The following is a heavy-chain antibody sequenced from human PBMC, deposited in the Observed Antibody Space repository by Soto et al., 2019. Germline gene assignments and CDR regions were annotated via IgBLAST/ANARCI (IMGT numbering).Heavy chain of an antibody. V-gene: IGHV3-23*01. CDR3: AKVRGGAYYYYGLDV. J-gene: IGHJ6*02. D-gene: IGHD3-10*01. CDR1: GFTFNTYA. CDR2: ISGSGATT. Sequence: EVQLLESGGGLVQPGESLTLSCAASGFTFNTYAMTWARRAPGKGLEWVSAISGSGATTYVADSVKGRFTISRDNSKDTLYLQMNSLRAEDTAIYYCAKVRGGAYYYYGLDVWGQGTTVTVSS.